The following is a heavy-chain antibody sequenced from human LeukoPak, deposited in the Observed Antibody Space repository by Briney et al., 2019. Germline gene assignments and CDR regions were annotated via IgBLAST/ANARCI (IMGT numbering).Heavy chain of an antibody. D-gene: IGHD2-21*02. CDR1: GFTFDDYD. V-gene: IGHV3-20*04. CDR3: AKDSTAIRGEPTDAFDI. J-gene: IGHJ3*02. CDR2: INWNGRST. Sequence: PGGSLRLSCTASGFTFDDYDVSWVRQAPGKGLEWVSGINWNGRSTGYADSVKGRFTISRDNSKNTLYLQMNSLRAEDTAVYYCAKDSTAIRGEPTDAFDIWGQGTMVTVSS.